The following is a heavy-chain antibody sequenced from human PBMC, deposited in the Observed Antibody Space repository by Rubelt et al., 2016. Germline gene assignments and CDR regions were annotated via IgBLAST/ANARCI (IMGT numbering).Heavy chain of an antibody. V-gene: IGHV4-59*01. Sequence: GPGLVKPSETLSLTCTVSGGSISSYYWSWIRQPPGKGLEWIGYLYYSGSTNYNPSLKSRVTISVDTSKNQFSLKLSSVTAADTAVYYCATDLGRGYIYGPLEAWGQGTLVTVSS. CDR3: ATDLGRGYIYGPLEA. D-gene: IGHD5-18*01. CDR2: LYYSGST. J-gene: IGHJ5*02. CDR1: GGSISSYY.